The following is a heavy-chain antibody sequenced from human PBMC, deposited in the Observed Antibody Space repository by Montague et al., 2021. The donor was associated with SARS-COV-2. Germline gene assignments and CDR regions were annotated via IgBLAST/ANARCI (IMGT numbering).Heavy chain of an antibody. CDR2: IYHSGTT. CDR3: ARGARRGYGIRLGYFAS. J-gene: IGHJ4*02. CDR1: GFSIGTGDY. D-gene: IGHD3-10*01. V-gene: IGHV4-38-2*02. Sequence: SETLSLTCTVSGFSIGTGDYWAWIRQPPGKGLAWIGSIYHSGTTYYNPSLKSRVTMSVDTSKNQFSLKLSSVTAADTAVYYCARGARRGYGIRLGYFASWGQGTLVTVSS.